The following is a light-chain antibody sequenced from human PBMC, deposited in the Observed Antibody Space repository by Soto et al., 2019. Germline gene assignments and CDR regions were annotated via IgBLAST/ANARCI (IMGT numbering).Light chain of an antibody. CDR2: HVT. Sequence: QSVLTQPAPLSWSLGQSITISFSGTSSEVCAYNYFSWYQQYPGKAPKLMIYHVTDRPSGVSNRFSGSKSGNTASLTISGLQAEDEADYYCCSYTTSNTFVFGTGTKVTVL. V-gene: IGLV2-14*01. CDR3: CSYTTSNTFV. CDR1: SSEVCAYNY. J-gene: IGLJ1*01.